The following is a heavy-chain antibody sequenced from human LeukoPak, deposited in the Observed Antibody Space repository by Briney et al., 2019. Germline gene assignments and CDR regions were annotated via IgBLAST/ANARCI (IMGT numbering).Heavy chain of an antibody. D-gene: IGHD6-19*01. CDR3: ARQWLGSQCFDP. CDR2: INPNSGGT. CDR1: GYTFTGYY. J-gene: IGHJ5*02. V-gene: IGHV1-2*02. Sequence: ASVKVSCKASGYTFTGYYMHWVRQAPEQGLEWVGWINPNSGGTNLAQKFQGRVTMTRDTSVSTVYMELSRLRSDDTAVYYCARQWLGSQCFDPWGQGTLVTVSS.